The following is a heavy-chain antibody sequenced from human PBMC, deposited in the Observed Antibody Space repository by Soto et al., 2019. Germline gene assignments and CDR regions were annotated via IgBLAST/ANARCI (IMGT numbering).Heavy chain of an antibody. V-gene: IGHV3-23*01. CDR2: ISGSGDTS. D-gene: IGHD3-3*01. Sequence: EVQLLESGGGLVQPGGSLRLSCAASGFTFSTYAMSWVRQAPGKGLEWVSAISGSGDTSYSADSVKGRFTISRDNSKNTLYRQMNSLRAEDTAVYYCAKASEYDFWSGDNWFDPWGQGTLVTVSS. CDR1: GFTFSTYA. J-gene: IGHJ5*02. CDR3: AKASEYDFWSGDNWFDP.